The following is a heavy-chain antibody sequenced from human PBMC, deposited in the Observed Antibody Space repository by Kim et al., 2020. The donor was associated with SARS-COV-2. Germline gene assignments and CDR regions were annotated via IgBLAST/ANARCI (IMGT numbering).Heavy chain of an antibody. CDR3: ARGGYGSRSFAPYKWFD. D-gene: IGHD3-10*01. V-gene: IGHV3-33*05. CDR1: GFTFSDYD. CDR2: VSYDGSNK. Sequence: GGSLRLSCAASGFTFSDYDMHWVRQAPGKGLEWVAVVSYDGSNKYYADSVKGRFTISRDNSKNTLYLQMNSLRAEGKAVYYCARGGYGSRSFAPYKWFD. J-gene: IGHJ5*01.